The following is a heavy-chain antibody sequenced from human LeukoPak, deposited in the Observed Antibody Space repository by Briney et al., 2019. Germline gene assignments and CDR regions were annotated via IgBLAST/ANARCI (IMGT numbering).Heavy chain of an antibody. Sequence: GGSLRLSCAASGFTFSSYGMHWVRQAPGKGLEWVAVIWYDGSNKYYANSVKGRFTISRDNSKNTLYLQMNSLRAEDTAVYYCAKAFYQLVYEDGYFDYWGQGTLVTVSS. CDR3: AKAFYQLVYEDGYFDY. J-gene: IGHJ4*02. V-gene: IGHV3-33*06. D-gene: IGHD2-2*02. CDR1: GFTFSSYG. CDR2: IWYDGSNK.